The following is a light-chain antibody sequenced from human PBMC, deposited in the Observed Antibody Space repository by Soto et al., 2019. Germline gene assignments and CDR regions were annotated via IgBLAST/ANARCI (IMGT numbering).Light chain of an antibody. CDR1: STDVGRYNY. J-gene: IGLJ1*01. CDR3: SSYTSDSTYV. V-gene: IGLV2-14*01. Sequence: QSALTQPASVSGSPGQSITISCTGTSTDVGRYNYVSWYQQHPGKAPKLMIYDVSNRPSGVSSRFSGSKSGITASLTISGLQAEDEADYYCSSYTSDSTYVFGTGTKLT. CDR2: DVS.